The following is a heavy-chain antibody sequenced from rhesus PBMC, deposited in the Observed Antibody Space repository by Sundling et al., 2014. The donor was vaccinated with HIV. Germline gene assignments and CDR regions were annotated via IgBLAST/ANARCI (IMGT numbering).Heavy chain of an antibody. V-gene: IGHV4-143*01. CDR3: ARVFYYGGSYYGLDS. D-gene: IGHD3-16*01. J-gene: IGHJ6*01. CDR1: GGSFSGYY. Sequence: QVQLQESGPGLVKPSETLSLTCAVSGGSFSGYYWGWLRQPPGKGLEWIGAINGDSARTFYNPSLKNRVTISKDTSKNQFSLKLTSVTAADTAVYYCARVFYYGGSYYGLDSWGQGVVVTVSS. CDR2: INGDSART.